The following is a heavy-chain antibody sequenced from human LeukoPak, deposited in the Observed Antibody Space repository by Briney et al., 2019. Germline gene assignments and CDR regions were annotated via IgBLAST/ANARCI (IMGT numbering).Heavy chain of an antibody. CDR1: GGSIRSYY. J-gene: IGHJ4*02. Sequence: SETLSLTCTVSGGSIRSYYWNWIRQPAGKELEWMGRIYTTGSTNYNPSLKSRVTMSVDTSKNQFSLRLSSVTAADTAVYYCARSKDGYNLDYWGQGTLVTVSS. CDR2: IYTTGST. D-gene: IGHD5-24*01. V-gene: IGHV4-4*07. CDR3: ARSKDGYNLDY.